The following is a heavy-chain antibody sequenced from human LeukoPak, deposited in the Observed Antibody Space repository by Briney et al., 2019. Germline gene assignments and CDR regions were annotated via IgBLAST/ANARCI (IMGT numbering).Heavy chain of an antibody. V-gene: IGHV3-20*04. CDR2: INRNGSST. D-gene: IGHD4-17*01. Sequence: GGSLRLSCAASGFTFGDYGMSWVRQAPGKGLEWVSGINRNGSSTYYADSVKGRFTISRDNAKNSLYLQKSTLRPEDTALYYCARAHGGDYGGWFDPWGQGTLVTVSS. CDR1: GFTFGDYG. J-gene: IGHJ5*02. CDR3: ARAHGGDYGGWFDP.